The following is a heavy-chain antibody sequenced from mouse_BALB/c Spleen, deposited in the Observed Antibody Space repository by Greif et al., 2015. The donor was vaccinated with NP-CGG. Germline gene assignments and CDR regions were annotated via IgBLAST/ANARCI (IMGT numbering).Heavy chain of an antibody. CDR2: IYPGNGDT. V-gene: IGHV1-12*01. J-gene: IGHJ4*01. D-gene: IGHD2-14*01. CDR1: GYTFTSYN. CDR3: ARAYYRYDGDAMDY. Sequence: QVQLKDSGAELVKPGASVKMSCKASGYTFTSYNMHWVKQTPGRGLEWIGAIYPGNGDTSYNQKFKGKATLTADKSSSTAYMQLSSLTSEDSAVYYCARAYYRYDGDAMDYWGQGTSVTVSS.